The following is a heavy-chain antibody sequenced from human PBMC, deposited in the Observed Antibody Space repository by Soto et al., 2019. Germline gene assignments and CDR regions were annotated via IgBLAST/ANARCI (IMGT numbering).Heavy chain of an antibody. J-gene: IGHJ4*02. CDR2: IWYDGSNK. D-gene: IGHD3-3*01. V-gene: IGHV3-33*01. Sequence: GGSLRLSCAASGFAFSSYGMHWFRQAPGKGLEWVAVIWYDGSNKYYADSVKGRFTISRDNSKDTLHLQMNGLRAEDTAVYYCARDPGRYLEWLYSFDYWGEGTLVTVSS. CDR1: GFAFSSYG. CDR3: ARDPGRYLEWLYSFDY.